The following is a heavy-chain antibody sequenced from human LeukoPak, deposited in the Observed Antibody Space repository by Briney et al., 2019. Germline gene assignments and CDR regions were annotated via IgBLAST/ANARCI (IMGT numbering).Heavy chain of an antibody. CDR1: GFTFRSYP. V-gene: IGHV3-74*01. CDR2: INSDGSST. Sequence: PGGSLRLSCAASGFTFRSYPMHWVRQTPGKGLVWVSRINSDGSSTSYADSVKGRFTISRDNAKNMLYLQMNSLRGEDTAVYYCTRSDWFDPWGQGTLVTVSS. J-gene: IGHJ5*02. CDR3: TRSDWFDP.